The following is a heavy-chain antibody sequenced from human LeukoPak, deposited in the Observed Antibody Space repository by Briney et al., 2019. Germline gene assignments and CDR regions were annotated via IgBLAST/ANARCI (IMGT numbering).Heavy chain of an antibody. V-gene: IGHV4-59*01. CDR1: GGSISSYY. D-gene: IGHD1-26*01. CDR2: IYYSGST. Sequence: SGPTLMKPSETLSLTCTVSGGSISSYYWSWIRQPPGKGLEWIGYIYYSGSTNYNPSLKSRVTISVDTSKNQFSLKLSSVTAADTAVYYCAREGKIVGARSYGMDAWGQGTTVTVSS. J-gene: IGHJ6*02. CDR3: AREGKIVGARSYGMDA.